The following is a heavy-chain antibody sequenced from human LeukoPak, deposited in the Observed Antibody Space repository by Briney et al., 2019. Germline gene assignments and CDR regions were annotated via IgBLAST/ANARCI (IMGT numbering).Heavy chain of an antibody. CDR2: INAGNGNT. CDR1: GYTFTSYA. Sequence: GALVKVSCKASGYTFTSYAMHWVRQAPGQRLEWMGWINAGNGNTKYSQKFQGRVTITRDTSASTAYMELSSLRSEDTAVYYCARGIGIAVAGPDYWGQGTLVTVSS. J-gene: IGHJ4*02. V-gene: IGHV1-3*01. CDR3: ARGIGIAVAGPDY. D-gene: IGHD6-19*01.